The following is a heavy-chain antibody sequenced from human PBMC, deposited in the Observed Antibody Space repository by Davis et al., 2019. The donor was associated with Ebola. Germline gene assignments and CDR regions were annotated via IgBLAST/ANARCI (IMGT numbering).Heavy chain of an antibody. CDR2: IDPSDSYT. V-gene: IGHV5-10-1*01. CDR1: GYSFTSYW. Sequence: GESLKISCQGSGYSFTSYWISWVRQMPGKGLEWMGRIDPSDSYTNYSPSFQGHVTISADKSISTAYLQWSSLKASDTAMYYCARPRLLWFGDYYYYYGMDVWGQGTTVTVSS. J-gene: IGHJ6*02. CDR3: ARPRLLWFGDYYYYYGMDV. D-gene: IGHD3-10*01.